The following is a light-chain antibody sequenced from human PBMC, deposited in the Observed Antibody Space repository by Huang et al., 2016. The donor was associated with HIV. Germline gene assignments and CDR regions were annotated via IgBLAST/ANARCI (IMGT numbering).Light chain of an antibody. Sequence: DIVMTQSPDSMTVSLGERATINCKASQSVLHSSNNKNYLTWYQQKPGQPPKGRIYWASSRESGVPDRFIGSGSGTDFTLTISNLQAEDVAVYFCHQYFSSPQTFGQGTKVEIK. CDR1: QSVLHSSNNKNY. J-gene: IGKJ1*01. CDR3: HQYFSSPQT. CDR2: WAS. V-gene: IGKV4-1*01.